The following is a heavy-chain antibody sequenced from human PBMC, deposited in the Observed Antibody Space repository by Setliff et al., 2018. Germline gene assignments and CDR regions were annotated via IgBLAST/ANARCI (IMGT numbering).Heavy chain of an antibody. CDR3: ARDFRTRVQGYFDF. D-gene: IGHD2-8*02. V-gene: IGHV5-51*01. CDR2: IFPGDSDT. J-gene: IGHJ4*02. Sequence: GESLKISCKASGYSFVSFWIAWVRQMPGKGLEWMGLIFPGDSDTRYSPSFQGQVTISVDRSINTAYLQWRSLKASDSAMYYCARDFRTRVQGYFDFWGQGTLVT. CDR1: GYSFVSFW.